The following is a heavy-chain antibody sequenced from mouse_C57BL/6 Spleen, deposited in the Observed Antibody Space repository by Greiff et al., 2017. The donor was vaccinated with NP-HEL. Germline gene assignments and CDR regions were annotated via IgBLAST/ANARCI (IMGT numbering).Heavy chain of an antibody. D-gene: IGHD3-3*01. J-gene: IGHJ3*01. V-gene: IGHV1-52*01. CDR2: IDPSDSET. CDR3: ARGTVAPAY. Sequence: VKLQQPGAELVRPGSSVKLSCKASGYTFTSYWMHWVKQRPIQGLEWIGNIDPSDSETHYNQKFKDKATLTVDKSSSTAYMQLSSLTSEDSAVYYCARGTVAPAYWGQGTLVTVSA. CDR1: GYTFTSYW.